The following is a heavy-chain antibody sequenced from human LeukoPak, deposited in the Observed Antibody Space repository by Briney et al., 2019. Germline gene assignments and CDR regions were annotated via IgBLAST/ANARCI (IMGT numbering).Heavy chain of an antibody. D-gene: IGHD1-26*01. CDR3: ARVKGELNFDY. CDR1: GYTFSSYW. V-gene: IGHV3-74*01. CDR2: INSDESST. J-gene: IGHJ4*02. Sequence: GGSLRLSCAASGYTFSSYWTHWVRQAPGKGLVCVSRINSDESSTNYADSVKGRFTISRDNAKNTLYLQMNSLRAEDTAVYYCARVKGELNFDYWGQGTLVTVSS.